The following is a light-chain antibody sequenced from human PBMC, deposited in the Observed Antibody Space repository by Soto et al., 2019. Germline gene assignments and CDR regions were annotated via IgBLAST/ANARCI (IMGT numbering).Light chain of an antibody. V-gene: IGLV1-51*01. CDR2: DNN. CDR3: GTWDGSLSAVV. CDR1: SPNIGNNY. Sequence: QSVLTQPPSVSAAPGQKVTISCSGSSPNIGNNYVFWYQQLPGTAPKLLIYDNNKRPSGIPDRFSGSKSGTSATLGITGLQTGDEADYYCGTWDGSLSAVVFGGGTKLTVL. J-gene: IGLJ2*01.